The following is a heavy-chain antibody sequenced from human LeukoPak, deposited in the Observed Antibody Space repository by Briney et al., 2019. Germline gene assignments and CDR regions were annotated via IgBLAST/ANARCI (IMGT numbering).Heavy chain of an antibody. J-gene: IGHJ4*02. D-gene: IGHD3-22*01. V-gene: IGHV1-69*02. CDR1: GGTFSSYT. CDR2: IIPILGIA. CDR3: PLQYYYDSSGYYPVDY. Sequence: SVKVSCKASGGTFSSYTISWVRQAPGQGLEWMGRIIPILGIANYAQKFQGRVTITADKSTSTAYMELSSLRSEDTAVYYCPLQYYYDSSGYYPVDYWGQGTLVTVSS.